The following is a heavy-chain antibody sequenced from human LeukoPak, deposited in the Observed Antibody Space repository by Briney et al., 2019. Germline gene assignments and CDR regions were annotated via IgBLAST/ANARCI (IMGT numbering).Heavy chain of an antibody. J-gene: IGHJ6*02. CDR1: GFTVSSNY. CDR2: IYSGGST. D-gene: IGHD6-19*01. V-gene: IGHV3-66*01. Sequence: GGSLRLSCAASGFTVSSNYMSWVRQAPGKGLERVSVIYSGGSTYYADSVKGRFTISRDNSKNTLYLQMNSLRAEDTAVYYCARDLSLPGYSSGWYHYYGMDVWGQGTTVTVSS. CDR3: ARDLSLPGYSSGWYHYYGMDV.